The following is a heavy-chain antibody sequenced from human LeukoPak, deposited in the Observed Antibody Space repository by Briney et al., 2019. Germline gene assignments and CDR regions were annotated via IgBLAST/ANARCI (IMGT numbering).Heavy chain of an antibody. Sequence: SVKVSCKASGGTFSSYAISWVRQAPGQGLEWMGGIIPIFGTANYAQKFQGRVTITADESTSTAYMELSSLRSEDTAVYYCARDVGGYYDSSGSLDCWGQGTLVTVSS. V-gene: IGHV1-69*13. CDR1: GGTFSSYA. J-gene: IGHJ4*02. CDR3: ARDVGGYYDSSGSLDC. CDR2: IIPIFGTA. D-gene: IGHD3-22*01.